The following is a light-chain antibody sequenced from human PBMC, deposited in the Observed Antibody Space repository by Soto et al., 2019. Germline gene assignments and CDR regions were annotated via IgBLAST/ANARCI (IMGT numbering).Light chain of an antibody. CDR3: SSYRAGGTTHYV. CDR2: DVT. CDR1: GSDIGGYNY. Sequence: QSALTQPASLSGSPGQSITISCTGTGSDIGGYNYVSWYQQHPGKAPKLIIHDVTNRPSGVSDRFFGSKSGNTASLTISGLQAEDEADYYCSSYRAGGTTHYVFGPGTKVTVL. J-gene: IGLJ1*01. V-gene: IGLV2-14*03.